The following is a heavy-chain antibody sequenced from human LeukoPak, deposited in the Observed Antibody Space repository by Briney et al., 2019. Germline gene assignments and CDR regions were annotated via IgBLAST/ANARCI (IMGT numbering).Heavy chain of an antibody. D-gene: IGHD6-13*01. CDR3: ARHSGGAAAGTDAFDI. CDR1: GGSISSYY. Sequence: PSETLSLTCTVSGGSISSYYWSWIRQPPGKGLEWIGYIYYSGSTKYNPSLKSRVTISVDTSKNQFSLKLNSVTAADTAVYYCARHSGGAAAGTDAFDIWGQGTMVTVSS. V-gene: IGHV4-59*08. CDR2: IYYSGST. J-gene: IGHJ3*02.